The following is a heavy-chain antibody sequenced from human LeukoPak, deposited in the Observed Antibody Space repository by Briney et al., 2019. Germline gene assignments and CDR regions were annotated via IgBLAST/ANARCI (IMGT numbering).Heavy chain of an antibody. CDR3: AKGDGGSETYFYMDV. J-gene: IGHJ6*03. Sequence: GGSLRLSCAASGFTLSSYDMHWVRQAPGKGLEWVAVISYDETRKYYVDSVKGRFTISRDNSKNTIYLQMNSLRPEDTAVYYCAKGDGGSETYFYMDVWGKGTAVTVSS. V-gene: IGHV3-30*18. CDR1: GFTLSSYD. D-gene: IGHD5-12*01. CDR2: ISYDETRK.